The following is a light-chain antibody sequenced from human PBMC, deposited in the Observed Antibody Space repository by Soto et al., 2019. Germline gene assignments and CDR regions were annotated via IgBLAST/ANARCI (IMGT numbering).Light chain of an antibody. CDR3: QQYKKYYT. V-gene: IGKV3-15*01. CDR2: TAS. J-gene: IGKJ2*01. CDR1: QSVGNN. Sequence: ILLTQSPATLSVSPGEGATLSCRASQSVGNNLAWYQQKPGQAPRLLIKTASTRATGIPARFSGSGSGTEFTLTISSLQSEDSAVYYCQQYKKYYTVGQGTKLEIK.